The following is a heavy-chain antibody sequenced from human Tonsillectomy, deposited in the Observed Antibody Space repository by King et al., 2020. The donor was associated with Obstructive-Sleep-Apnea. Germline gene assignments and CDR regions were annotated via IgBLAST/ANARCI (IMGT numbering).Heavy chain of an antibody. D-gene: IGHD3-16*01. J-gene: IGHJ4*02. V-gene: IGHV3-30*18. CDR1: GFTFSSYG. CDR3: AKDGGGHHGIHGYYFDY. CDR2: ISYDVINK. Sequence: VQLVESGGGVVQPGRSLRLSCAASGFTFSSYGMHWVGQAPGKGLEWVAVISYDVINKYYADSAKGRFTISRDNSKTTLCLQMNSLGAEDTAVYYCAKDGGGHHGIHGYYFDYWGQGTLVTVSS.